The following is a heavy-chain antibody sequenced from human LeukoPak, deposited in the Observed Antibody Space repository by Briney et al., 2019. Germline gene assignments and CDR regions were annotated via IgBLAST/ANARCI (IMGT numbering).Heavy chain of an antibody. J-gene: IGHJ3*02. D-gene: IGHD1-1*01. CDR1: GFTFSSYW. V-gene: IGHV3-21*01. Sequence: GGSLRLSCAASGFTFSSYWMNWVRQAPGKGLEWVSSISSSSSYIYYADSVKGRFTISRDNAKNSLYLQMNSLRAEDTAVYYCARDELWRGPLSAFDIWGQGTMVTVSS. CDR2: ISSSSSYI. CDR3: ARDELWRGPLSAFDI.